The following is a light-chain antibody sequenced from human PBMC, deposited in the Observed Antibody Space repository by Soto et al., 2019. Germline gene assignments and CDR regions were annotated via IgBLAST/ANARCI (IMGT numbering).Light chain of an antibody. J-gene: IGLJ1*01. CDR3: SSYTFSSTLHV. CDR1: SSDVGGYKY. V-gene: IGLV2-14*01. Sequence: QSALTQPASVSGSPGQSITISCTGTSSDVGGYKYVSWCQQHPGKAPKLMIYDVSNRSSGVSDRFSGSKSGNTASLTISGLQAEDEADYYCSSYTFSSTLHVFGTGTKVTVL. CDR2: DVS.